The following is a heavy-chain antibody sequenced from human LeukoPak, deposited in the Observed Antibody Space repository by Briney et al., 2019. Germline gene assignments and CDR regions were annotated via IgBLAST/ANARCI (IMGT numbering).Heavy chain of an antibody. J-gene: IGHJ4*02. V-gene: IGHV3-11*04. CDR3: ARDRSPYYYDSSGYYPRGPDY. CDR1: GFTFSDYY. CDR2: ISSSGSTI. Sequence: GGSLRLSCAASGFTFSDYYMSWIRQAPGKGLEWVSYISSSGSTIYYADSVKGRFTISRDNSKNTLYLQMNSLRAEDTAVYYCARDRSPYYYDSSGYYPRGPDYWGQGTLVTVSS. D-gene: IGHD3-22*01.